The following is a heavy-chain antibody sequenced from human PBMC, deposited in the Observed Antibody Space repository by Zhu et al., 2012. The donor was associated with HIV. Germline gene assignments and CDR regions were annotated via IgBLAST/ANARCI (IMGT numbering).Heavy chain of an antibody. Sequence: QVQLQQWGAGLLKPSETLSLTCAVYGGSFSGYYWSWIRQPPGKGLEWIGEINHSGSTNYNPSLKSRVTISVDTSKNQFSLKLSSVTAADTAVYYCARGGYYGSGSYYSRYYYYYYMDVWGKGPRSPSP. CDR2: INHSGST. CDR1: GGSFSGYY. D-gene: IGHD3-10*01. J-gene: IGHJ6*03. V-gene: IGHV4-34*01. CDR3: ARGGYYGSGSYYSRYYYYYYMDV.